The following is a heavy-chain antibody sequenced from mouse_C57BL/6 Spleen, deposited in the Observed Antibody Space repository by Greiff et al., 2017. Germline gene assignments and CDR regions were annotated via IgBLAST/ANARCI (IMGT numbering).Heavy chain of an antibody. CDR2: ISSGSSTI. CDR1: GFTFSDYG. V-gene: IGHV5-17*01. D-gene: IGHD1-1*01. Sequence: VQLKESGGGLVKPGGSLKLSCAASGFTFSDYGMHWVRQAPEKGLEWVAYISSGSSTIYYADTVKGRFTISRDNAKNTLCLHMTSRRAEDTAMYSCARNYGSRVYFGYWGQGATLTVAS. CDR3: ARNYGSRVYFGY. J-gene: IGHJ2*01.